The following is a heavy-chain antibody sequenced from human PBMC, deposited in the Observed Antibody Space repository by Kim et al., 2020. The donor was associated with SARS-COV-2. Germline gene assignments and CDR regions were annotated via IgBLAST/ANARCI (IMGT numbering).Heavy chain of an antibody. V-gene: IGHV1-69*13. D-gene: IGHD6-6*01. CDR3: ASEKATIAARSAGMDV. J-gene: IGHJ6*02. CDR2: IIPIFGTA. CDR1: GGTFSSYA. Sequence: SVKVSCKASGGTFSSYAISWVRQAPGQGLEWMGGIIPIFGTANYAQKFQGRVTITADESTSTAYMELSSLRSEDTAVYYCASEKATIAARSAGMDVWGQGTTVTVSS.